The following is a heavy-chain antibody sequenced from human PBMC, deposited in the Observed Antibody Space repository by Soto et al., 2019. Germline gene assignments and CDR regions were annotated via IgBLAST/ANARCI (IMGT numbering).Heavy chain of an antibody. CDR1: GFTFSSDA. CDR2: ISWDGGST. J-gene: IGHJ6*02. D-gene: IGHD1-1*01. Sequence: GGSLRLSCAASGFTFSSDAMSWVRQAPGKGLEWVSLISWDGGSTYYADSVKGRFTISRDNSKNSLYLQMNSLRTEDTALYYCAKTGTKYYYYYYGMDVWGQGTTVTVSS. V-gene: IGHV3-43*02. CDR3: AKTGTKYYYYYYGMDV.